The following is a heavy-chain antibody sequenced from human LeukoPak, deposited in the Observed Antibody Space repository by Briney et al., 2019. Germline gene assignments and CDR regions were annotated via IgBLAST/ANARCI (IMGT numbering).Heavy chain of an antibody. CDR3: ATDNHPKARWFGELPLPNFDY. CDR2: INPNSGGT. D-gene: IGHD3-10*01. V-gene: IGHV1-2*02. Sequence: ASVKVSCKASGYTFTGYYMHWVRQAPGQGLEWMGWINPNSGGTNYAQKFQGRVTMTRDTSISTAYMELSRLRSEDTAVYYCATDNHPKARWFGELPLPNFDYWGRGTLVTVSS. CDR1: GYTFTGYY. J-gene: IGHJ4*02.